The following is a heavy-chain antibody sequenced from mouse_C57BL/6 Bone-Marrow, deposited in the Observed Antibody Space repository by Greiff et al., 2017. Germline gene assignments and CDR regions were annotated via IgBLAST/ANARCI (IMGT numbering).Heavy chain of an antibody. D-gene: IGHD1-1*01. CDR1: GFTLSDYY. CDR3: ARRRNYYGREFAY. Sequence: EVMLVESGGGLVQPGGFLKLSCAASGFTLSDYYMYWVRQTPEKRLEWVAYISNGGGSTYYPDTVKGRFTISRDNAKNTLYLQMSRLKSEDTAMYYCARRRNYYGREFAYWCQGTLVTVSA. J-gene: IGHJ3*01. CDR2: ISNGGGST. V-gene: IGHV5-12*01.